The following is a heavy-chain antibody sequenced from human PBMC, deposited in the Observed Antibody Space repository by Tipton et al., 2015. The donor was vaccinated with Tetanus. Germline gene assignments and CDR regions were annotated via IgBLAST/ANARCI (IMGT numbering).Heavy chain of an antibody. CDR3: ARGGFGELPDY. V-gene: IGHV4-61*01. CDR2: IYYSGST. D-gene: IGHD3-10*01. Sequence: TLSLTCTVSGGSVSSGSYYWSWIRQPPGKGLEWIGYIYYSGSTNYNPSLKSRVTISVDTAKNQFSLKLSSVTAADTAVYYCARGGFGELPDYWGQGTLVPVSS. J-gene: IGHJ4*02. CDR1: GGSVSSGSYY.